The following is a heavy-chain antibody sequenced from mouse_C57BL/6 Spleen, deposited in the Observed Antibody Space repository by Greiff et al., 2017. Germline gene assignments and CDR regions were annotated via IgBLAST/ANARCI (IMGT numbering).Heavy chain of an antibody. Sequence: VKLVESGPGLVQPSQSLSITCTVSGFSLTSYGVHWVRQSPGKGLEWLGVIWRGGSTDYTAAFMSRLSITKDNSKSQVFFKMNSLQADDTAIYYCAKTDWDWYYFDYWGQGTTLTVSS. D-gene: IGHD4-1*01. CDR3: AKTDWDWYYFDY. CDR1: GFSLTSYG. CDR2: IWRGGST. V-gene: IGHV2-5*01. J-gene: IGHJ2*01.